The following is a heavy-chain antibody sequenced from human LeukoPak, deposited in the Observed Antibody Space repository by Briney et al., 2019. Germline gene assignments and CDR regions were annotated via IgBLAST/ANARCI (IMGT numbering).Heavy chain of an antibody. CDR3: ARESMVQGVIITPKRAFDI. V-gene: IGHV3-21*01. CDR2: ISSSSSYI. CDR1: GFTFSSYS. D-gene: IGHD3-10*01. J-gene: IGHJ3*02. Sequence: GGSLRLSCAASGFTFSSYSTNWVRQAPGKGLEWVSSISSSSSYIYYADSVKGRFTISRDNAKNSLYLQMNSLRAEDTAVYYCARESMVQGVIITPKRAFDIWGRGTMVTVSS.